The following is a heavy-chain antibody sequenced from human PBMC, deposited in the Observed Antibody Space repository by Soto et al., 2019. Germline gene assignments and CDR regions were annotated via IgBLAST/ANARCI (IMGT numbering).Heavy chain of an antibody. V-gene: IGHV3-30-3*01. J-gene: IGHJ4*02. CDR1: GFTFSSYA. CDR2: ISYDGSNK. Sequence: LRLSCAASGFTFSSYAMHWVRQAPGKGLEWVAVISYDGSNKYYADSVKGRFTISRDNSKNTLYLQMNSLRAEDTAVYYCAREELPRKYYFDYWGQGTLVTVSS. D-gene: IGHD1-7*01. CDR3: AREELPRKYYFDY.